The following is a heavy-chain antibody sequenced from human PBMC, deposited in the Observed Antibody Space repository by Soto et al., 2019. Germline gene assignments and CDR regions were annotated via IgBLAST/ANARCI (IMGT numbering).Heavy chain of an antibody. J-gene: IGHJ4*02. CDR2: IYSGGST. V-gene: IGHV3-66*01. CDR1: GFTVSSNY. Sequence: EVQLVESGGGLVQPGGSLRLSCAASGFTVSSNYMSWVRQAPGKGLEWVSVIYSGGSTYYADSVKGRFTISRDNSKDTLYLQMHSLRAEDTAVYYCARDAIFDYWGQGTLVTVSS. CDR3: ARDAIFDY.